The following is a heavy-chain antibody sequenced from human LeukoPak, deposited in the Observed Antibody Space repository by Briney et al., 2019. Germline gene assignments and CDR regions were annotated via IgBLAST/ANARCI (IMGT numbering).Heavy chain of an antibody. D-gene: IGHD2-2*01. CDR3: ARGGKDKYCSSMTCPFFDY. CDR2: INQDGTEK. CDR1: GFTFSSSW. Sequence: PGGSLRLSCAASGFTFSSSWMSWVRQAPGKGLEWVANINQDGTEKYYVDSVKGRFTISRDNAKNSLYLQMNSLRAEATAVYYCARGGKDKYCSSMTCPFFDYWGQGTLVTVSS. V-gene: IGHV3-7*01. J-gene: IGHJ4*02.